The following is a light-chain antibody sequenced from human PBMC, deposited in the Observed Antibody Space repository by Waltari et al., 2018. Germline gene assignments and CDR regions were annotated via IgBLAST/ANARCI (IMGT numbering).Light chain of an antibody. J-gene: IGLJ3*02. Sequence: QSALTQPASVSGSPGQSITISCTGTSSDVGFYNYVSWYQQHPGKAPKLLIYDVSARPSWVSNRFSGSKSGNTASLTISGLQAEDEADYYCNSYAGSSSWVFGGGTKLTVL. CDR1: SSDVGFYNY. CDR3: NSYAGSSSWV. V-gene: IGLV2-14*01. CDR2: DVS.